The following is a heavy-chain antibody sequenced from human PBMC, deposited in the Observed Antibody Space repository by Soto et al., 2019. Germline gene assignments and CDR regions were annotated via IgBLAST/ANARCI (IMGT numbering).Heavy chain of an antibody. J-gene: IGHJ6*03. CDR3: ARVADYYYYMDV. CDR2: ISSSGSTI. V-gene: IGHV3-11*01. CDR1: GFTFSDYY. Sequence: GGSLRLSCAASGFTFSDYYMSWIRQAPGKGLEWVSYISSSGSTIYDADSMRGRFTISKDNAKNSLYLQMNSLRAEDTAVYYCARVADYYYYMDVWGKGTTVTVSS.